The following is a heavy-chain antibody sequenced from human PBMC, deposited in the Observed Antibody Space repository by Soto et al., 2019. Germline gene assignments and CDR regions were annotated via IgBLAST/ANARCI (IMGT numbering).Heavy chain of an antibody. CDR1: GFTFGDYA. V-gene: IGHV3-49*03. Sequence: GGSLRLSCTASGFTFGDYAMSWFRQAPGKGLEWVGFIRSKAYGGTTEYAASVKGRFTISRDDSKSIAYLQMNSLKTEDTAVYYCTRDPRSSIAARPDAFDIWGQGTMVTVSS. CDR2: IRSKAYGGTT. D-gene: IGHD6-6*01. CDR3: TRDPRSSIAARPDAFDI. J-gene: IGHJ3*02.